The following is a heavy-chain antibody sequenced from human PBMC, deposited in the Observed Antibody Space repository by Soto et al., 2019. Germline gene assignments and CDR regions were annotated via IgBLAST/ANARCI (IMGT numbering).Heavy chain of an antibody. V-gene: IGHV4-39*07. CDR3: ARGSLRYFDL. CDR1: GGSVISSSYY. J-gene: IGHJ2*01. Sequence: SETLSLTCTVSGGSVISSSYYWVWVRQPPGKGLEWIGSVYYSGSTYYNPSLESRVTISVDKSKNQFSLKLMSVTAADTAVYYCARGSLRYFDLWGRGTLVTVSS. CDR2: VYYSGST. D-gene: IGHD3-10*01.